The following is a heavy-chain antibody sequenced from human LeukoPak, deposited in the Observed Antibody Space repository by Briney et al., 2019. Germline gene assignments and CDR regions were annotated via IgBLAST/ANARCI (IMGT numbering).Heavy chain of an antibody. J-gene: IGHJ6*02. V-gene: IGHV1-8*01. CDR3: ARGGAVWGSYRPYYYYGMDV. CDR1: GYTFTSYD. Sequence: ASVKVSCKASGYTFTSYDINWVRQATGQGLEWMGWMNPNSGNTGYAQKFQGRVTMTRNTSISTAYMELSSLRSEDTAVYYCARGGAVWGSYRPYYYYGMDVWGQGTTVTVSS. CDR2: MNPNSGNT. D-gene: IGHD3-16*02.